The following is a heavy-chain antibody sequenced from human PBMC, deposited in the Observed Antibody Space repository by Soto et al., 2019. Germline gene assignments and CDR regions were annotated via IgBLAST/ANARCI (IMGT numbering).Heavy chain of an antibody. J-gene: IGHJ4*02. V-gene: IGHV3-48*01. CDR3: ARGTCSSPENGSCLVDY. D-gene: IGHD2-15*01. CDR2: ISSSSSTI. Sequence: HPGGSLRLSCAASGFTFSSYSMNWVRQAPGKGLEWVSYISSSSSTIYYADSVKGRFTISRDNSKNTLYLQMNSLRAEDTAVYYCARGTCSSPENGSCLVDYWGQGTLVTVSS. CDR1: GFTFSSYS.